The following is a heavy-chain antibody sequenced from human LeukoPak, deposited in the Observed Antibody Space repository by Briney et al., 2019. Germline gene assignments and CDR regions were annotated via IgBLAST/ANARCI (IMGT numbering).Heavy chain of an antibody. D-gene: IGHD4-23*01. CDR2: LYSGGTT. V-gene: IGHV3-66*01. CDR1: GFTFDDYG. Sequence: GGSLRLSCAASGFTFDDYGMSWVRQAPGKGLEWVSVLYSGGTTYYADSVKGRFTISRDNSKNTLYLQMNSLRAEDTAVYYCARDRFGYGGNSGLWGQGTLVTVSS. J-gene: IGHJ4*02. CDR3: ARDRFGYGGNSGL.